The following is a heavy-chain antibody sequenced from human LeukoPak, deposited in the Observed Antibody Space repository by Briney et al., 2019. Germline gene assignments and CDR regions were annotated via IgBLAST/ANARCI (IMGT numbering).Heavy chain of an antibody. V-gene: IGHV4-30-4*01. CDR3: AGEDIVVVPAATGGVDY. CDR1: GGSISSGDYY. D-gene: IGHD2-2*01. Sequence: SQTLSLTCTVSGGSISSGDYYWSWIRQPPGKGLEWIGYIYYSGSTNYNPSLKTRVTISIDTSKNQFSLKLSSVTAADTAVYYCAGEDIVVVPAATGGVDYWGQGTLVTVSS. J-gene: IGHJ4*02. CDR2: IYYSGST.